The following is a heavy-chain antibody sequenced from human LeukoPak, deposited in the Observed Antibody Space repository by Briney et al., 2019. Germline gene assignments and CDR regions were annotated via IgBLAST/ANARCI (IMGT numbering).Heavy chain of an antibody. V-gene: IGHV4-39*01. CDR1: GSSISSSSDD. J-gene: IGHJ5*02. CDR3: ARRWYVDSRGFYGQYNWFDP. Sequence: SETLSLTCSVSGSSISSSSDDWGWIRQPPGKGLEWIGSIYFSGSTYYNLSLKCRVTMSVDASKNQFSLKLSSVTAADTAVYFCARRWYVDSRGFYGQYNWFDPWGQGTLVTVSS. CDR2: IYFSGST. D-gene: IGHD3-22*01.